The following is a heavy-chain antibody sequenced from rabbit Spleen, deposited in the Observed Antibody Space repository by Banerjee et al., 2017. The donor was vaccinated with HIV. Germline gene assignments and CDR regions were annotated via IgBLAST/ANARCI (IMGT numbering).Heavy chain of an antibody. V-gene: IGHV1S47*01. D-gene: IGHD8-1*01. CDR3: ARYGAGGSYFAL. Sequence: QEQLVESGGGLVQPGGSLKVSCKASGFDLSSYYMNWVSQAPGKGQEWIGYIDPVFGITFYASWVNGRFSISRANAQNTMFLQITSLTDTDTATYFCARYGAGGSYFALSGQGTLVTVS. CDR1: GFDLSSYY. J-gene: IGHJ4*01. CDR2: IDPVFGIT.